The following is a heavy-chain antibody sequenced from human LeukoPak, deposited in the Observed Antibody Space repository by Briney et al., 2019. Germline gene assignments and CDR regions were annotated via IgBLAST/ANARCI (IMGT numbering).Heavy chain of an antibody. CDR1: GFTFSSYA. D-gene: IGHD3-3*01. V-gene: IGHV3-23*01. Sequence: GGSLRLSCAASGFTFSSYAMSWVRQAPGKGLEWVSAISGSGGSTYYADSVKGRFTISRDNSKNTLYLQMNSLRAEDTAVYYCAKDYDFWSRTNLPNNWFDPWGQGTLVTVSS. CDR2: ISGSGGST. J-gene: IGHJ5*02. CDR3: AKDYDFWSRTNLPNNWFDP.